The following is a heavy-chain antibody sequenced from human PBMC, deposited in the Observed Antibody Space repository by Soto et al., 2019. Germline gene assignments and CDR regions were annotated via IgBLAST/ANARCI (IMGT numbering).Heavy chain of an antibody. CDR2: INAGNGNT. D-gene: IGHD1-26*01. V-gene: IGHV1-3*01. Sequence: QVQLVQSGAEVKKPGASVKVSCKASGYTFTSYAMHWVRQAPGQRLEWMGWINAGNGNTKYSQKFQGRATITRDTSASTDYMELSSLRSEDTAVYYCAGYYHRRDAFDIWGQGTMVTVSS. CDR1: GYTFTSYA. J-gene: IGHJ3*02. CDR3: AGYYHRRDAFDI.